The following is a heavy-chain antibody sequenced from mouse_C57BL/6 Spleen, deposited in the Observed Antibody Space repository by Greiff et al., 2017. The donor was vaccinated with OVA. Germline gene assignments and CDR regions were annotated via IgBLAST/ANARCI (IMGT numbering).Heavy chain of an antibody. CDR3: ASLWLRLRNAMDY. CDR1: GYAFSSSW. D-gene: IGHD2-2*01. J-gene: IGHJ4*01. V-gene: IGHV1-82*01. Sequence: VKLVESGPELVKPGASVKISCKASGYAFSSSWMNWVKQRPGKGLEWIGRIYPGDGDTNYNGKFKGKATLTADKSSSTAYMQLSSLTSEDSAVYFCASLWLRLRNAMDYWGQGTSVTVSS. CDR2: IYPGDGDT.